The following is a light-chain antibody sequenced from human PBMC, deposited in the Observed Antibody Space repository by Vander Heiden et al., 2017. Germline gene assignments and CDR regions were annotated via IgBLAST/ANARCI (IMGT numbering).Light chain of an antibody. CDR2: WAS. V-gene: IGKV4-1*01. Sequence: IVMTQSPASLAVPLGERATINCKSSQSVLYSSNNKNYLAWYQQKPGQPPKLLIYWASTRESGVPDRFSGSGSGTDFTLTISSLQAEDVAVYYCQQEYSTPWTFGQGTKVEIK. J-gene: IGKJ1*01. CDR3: QQEYSTPWT. CDR1: QSVLYSSNNKNY.